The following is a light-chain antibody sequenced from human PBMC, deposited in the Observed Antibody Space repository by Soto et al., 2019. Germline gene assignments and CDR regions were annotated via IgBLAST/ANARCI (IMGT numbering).Light chain of an antibody. CDR3: QQYYSNPLA. CDR1: QSVLYSSNNKNY. CDR2: WAS. V-gene: IGKV4-1*01. J-gene: IGKJ1*01. Sequence: DIVMTQAPDSLAVSLGERATINCKSSQSVLYSSNNKNYLAWYQQKPRQPPKLLIYWASTRESGVPDRFSGSGSGTDLTLTISSLQAEDVAVYYCQQYYSNPLAFGQGTKVEIK.